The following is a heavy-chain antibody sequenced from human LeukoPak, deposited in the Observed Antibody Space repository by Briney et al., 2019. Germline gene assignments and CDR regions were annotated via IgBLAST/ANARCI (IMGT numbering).Heavy chain of an antibody. CDR2: INQSGST. CDR1: GGSFSGYY. D-gene: IGHD3-3*01. Sequence: SETLSLTCAVYGGSFSGYYWSWIRQPPGKGLEWIGEINQSGSTNYNPSLKSRVTISVDTSKNQFSLKLSSVTAADTAVYYCARSYDFWSGYSIDYWGQGTLVTVSS. V-gene: IGHV4-34*01. J-gene: IGHJ4*02. CDR3: ARSYDFWSGYSIDY.